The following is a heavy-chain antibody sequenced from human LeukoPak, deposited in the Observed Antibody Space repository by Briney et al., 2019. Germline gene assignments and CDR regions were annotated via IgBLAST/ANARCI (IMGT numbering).Heavy chain of an antibody. Sequence: SVTVSCKASGGTFSSYAISWVRRAPGQGLEWMGGIIPIFGTANYAQKFQGRVTITADESTSTAYMELSSLRSEDTAVYYCARTYSSGWYRLEYFQHWGQGTLVTVSS. CDR2: IIPIFGTA. V-gene: IGHV1-69*13. CDR1: GGTFSSYA. J-gene: IGHJ1*01. CDR3: ARTYSSGWYRLEYFQH. D-gene: IGHD6-19*01.